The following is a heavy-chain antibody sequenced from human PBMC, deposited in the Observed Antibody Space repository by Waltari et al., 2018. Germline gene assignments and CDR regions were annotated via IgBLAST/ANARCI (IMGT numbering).Heavy chain of an antibody. CDR1: GFDFSVYG. J-gene: IGHJ4*01. CDR2: RSYGGEEQ. V-gene: IGHV3-30*03. D-gene: IGHD1-1*01. Sequence: QVQLVESGGGVVQPGKSLRLSCAASGFDFSVYGMHWVRQAPGKGLEWVAFRSYGGEEQFYADSVKGRFTISRDNSKNILYLQMNSLRTEDTAVYYCAAGPTIDYWGHGRLVTVSA. CDR3: AAGPTIDY.